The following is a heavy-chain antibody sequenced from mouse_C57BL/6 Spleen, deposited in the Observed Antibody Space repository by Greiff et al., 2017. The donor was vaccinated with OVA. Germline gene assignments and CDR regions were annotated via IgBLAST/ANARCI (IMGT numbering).Heavy chain of an antibody. CDR3: TRDRGGSSLLMDY. D-gene: IGHD1-1*01. V-gene: IGHV5-9-1*02. Sequence: EVQGVESGEGLVKPGGSLKLSCAASGFTFSSYAMSWVRQTPEKRLEWVAYISSGGDYIYYAATVKGRFTISRDNARNTLYLQMSSLKSEDTAMYYCTRDRGGSSLLMDYWGQGTSVTVSS. CDR1: GFTFSSYA. CDR2: ISSGGDYI. J-gene: IGHJ4*01.